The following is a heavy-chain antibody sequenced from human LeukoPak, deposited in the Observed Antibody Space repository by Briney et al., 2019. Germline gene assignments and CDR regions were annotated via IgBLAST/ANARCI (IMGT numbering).Heavy chain of an antibody. D-gene: IGHD2-2*01. CDR1: GGSVSSSSYY. V-gene: IGHV4-61*01. Sequence: SETLSLTCPVSGGSVSSSSYYGSWIRQPPGRGLEWIGYIYYSGSTNYTPSLKSRVTISVDTSKNQFSLKLSSVTAADTAVYYCARYCSSTSCYPAAGYYYYGMDVWGKGTTVTVSS. CDR2: IYYSGST. J-gene: IGHJ6*04. CDR3: ARYCSSTSCYPAAGYYYYGMDV.